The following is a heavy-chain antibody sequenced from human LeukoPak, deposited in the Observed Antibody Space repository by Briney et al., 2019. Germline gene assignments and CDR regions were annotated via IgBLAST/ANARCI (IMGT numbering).Heavy chain of an antibody. CDR3: ARDATPTQLWFRGSFDY. CDR2: ISSSSLSI. CDR1: GFTFSDSG. D-gene: IGHD5-18*01. V-gene: IGHV3-48*01. J-gene: IGHJ4*02. Sequence: GGSLRLSCAASGFTFSDSGMTWVRQAPGKGLEWVSYISSSSLSIYYADSVKGRFTISGDNARNSLYLQMNSLRAEDTAMYFCARDATPTQLWFRGSFDYWGLGALVTVAS.